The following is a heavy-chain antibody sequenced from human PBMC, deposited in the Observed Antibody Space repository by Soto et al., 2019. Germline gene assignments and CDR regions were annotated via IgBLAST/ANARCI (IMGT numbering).Heavy chain of an antibody. D-gene: IGHD2-2*01. CDR3: ASLFYFAPFIVVVATAIVLDAFDI. CDR2: MYYSGST. Sequence: SETLSLTCTVSGGSISSSSYYWGWIRQPPGKGLEWIGSMYYSGSTFYNPSLKSRVTISVDTSKNQLSLKLSSVTASDTAVYYCASLFYFAPFIVVVATAIVLDAFDIWGQGTMVTVSS. V-gene: IGHV4-39*01. J-gene: IGHJ3*02. CDR1: GGSISSSSYY.